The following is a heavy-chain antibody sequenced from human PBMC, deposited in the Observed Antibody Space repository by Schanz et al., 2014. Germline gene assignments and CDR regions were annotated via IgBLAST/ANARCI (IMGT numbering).Heavy chain of an antibody. D-gene: IGHD3-9*01. Sequence: VQLLESGGGLVQPGGSLRLSCAAYGFTLSSYAMHWVRQAPGKGLEWVAVISYDGSNKYYADSVKGRFTISRDNSKNTLYLQMNSLRAEDTAVYYCAKQIHYDILTVTRNWGQGTLVTVSS. CDR2: ISYDGSNK. J-gene: IGHJ4*02. CDR3: AKQIHYDILTVTRN. V-gene: IGHV3-30-3*01. CDR1: GFTLSSYA.